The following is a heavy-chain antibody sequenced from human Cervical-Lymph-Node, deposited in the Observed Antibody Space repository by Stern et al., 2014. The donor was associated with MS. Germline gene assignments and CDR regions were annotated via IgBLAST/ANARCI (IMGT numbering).Heavy chain of an antibody. D-gene: IGHD3-10*01. CDR3: VRGLGSYDDS. CDR1: GFTFSDYF. J-gene: IGHJ5*01. V-gene: IGHV3-11*01. Sequence: VQLVESGGGLVKPGGSLRLSCAASGFTFSDYFMTWVRQAPGKGLEWLSYISSSGDTIHYADSVRGRFTISRDNAKNLLYLQMNSLRAEDTGVYYYVRGLGSYDDSWGQGTLVTVSS. CDR2: ISSSGDTI.